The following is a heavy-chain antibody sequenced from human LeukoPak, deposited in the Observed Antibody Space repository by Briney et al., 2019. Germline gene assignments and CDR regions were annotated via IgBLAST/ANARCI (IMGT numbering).Heavy chain of an antibody. CDR1: GFTFSSYS. J-gene: IGHJ4*02. CDR3: AKDQAGYNFWSDS. CDR2: ISSSSSYI. V-gene: IGHV3-21*04. D-gene: IGHD3-3*01. Sequence: GGSLRPSCAASGFTFSSYSMNWVRQAPGKGLEWVSSISSSSSYIYYADSVKGRFTISRDNAKNSLYLQMNSLRADDTAVYYCAKDQAGYNFWSDSWGQGTLVTVSS.